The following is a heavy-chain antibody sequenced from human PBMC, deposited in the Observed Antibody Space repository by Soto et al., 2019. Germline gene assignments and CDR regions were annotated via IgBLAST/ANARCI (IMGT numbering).Heavy chain of an antibody. J-gene: IGHJ6*02. V-gene: IGHV1-69*13. CDR3: AIPSTVTTTLPYEYYYGMDV. Sequence: GASVKVSCKASGGTFSSCAISWVRQAPGQGLEWMGGIIPIFGTANYAQKFQGRVTMTADESTSTAYMELSSLRSEDTAVYYCAIPSTVTTTLPYEYYYGMDVWGHGTTVTVS. CDR2: IIPIFGTA. D-gene: IGHD1-1*01. CDR1: GGTFSSCA.